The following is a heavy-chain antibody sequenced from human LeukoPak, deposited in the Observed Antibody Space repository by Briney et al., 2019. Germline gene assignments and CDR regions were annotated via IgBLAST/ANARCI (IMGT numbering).Heavy chain of an antibody. CDR1: GFTFYSYW. D-gene: IGHD5-12*01. Sequence: GGSLRLSCAASGFTFYSYWMSWVRQAPGKGLEWVANIKQDGSEEYYVDSVKGRFTISRDNAKNSLYLQMNSLRAEDTAVYYCAKVGLSRNIVAFDYWGQGTLVTVSS. V-gene: IGHV3-7*01. J-gene: IGHJ4*02. CDR3: AKVGLSRNIVAFDY. CDR2: IKQDGSEE.